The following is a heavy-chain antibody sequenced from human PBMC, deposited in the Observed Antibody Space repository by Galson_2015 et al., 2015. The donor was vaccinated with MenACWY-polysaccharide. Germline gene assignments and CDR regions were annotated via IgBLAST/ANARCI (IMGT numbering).Heavy chain of an antibody. CDR3: AKDQSVGSKDAPFDY. J-gene: IGHJ4*02. Sequence: SLRLSCAASGFTPTTYAMSWVRQAPGKGLEWVSGISGSGRSIYYADSVKGRFTISRDYAKITLYLQMSGLRVEDTAVYYCAKDQSVGSKDAPFDYWGQGTLVTVSS. V-gene: IGHV3-23*01. D-gene: IGHD2-2*01. CDR2: ISGSGRSI. CDR1: GFTPTTYA.